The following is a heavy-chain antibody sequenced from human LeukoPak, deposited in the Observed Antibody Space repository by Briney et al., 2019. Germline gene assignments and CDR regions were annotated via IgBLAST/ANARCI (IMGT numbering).Heavy chain of an antibody. CDR3: ASPARGYSSGWAFDY. V-gene: IGHV3-53*01. J-gene: IGHJ4*02. Sequence: GGSLRLSCEASGFTFRIYAMSWVRQAPGKGLEWVSVIYSGGSTYYADSVKGRFIISRDNSKNTLYLQMNSLRAEDTAVYYCASPARGYSSGWAFDYWGQGTLVTVSS. D-gene: IGHD6-19*01. CDR2: IYSGGST. CDR1: GFTFRIYA.